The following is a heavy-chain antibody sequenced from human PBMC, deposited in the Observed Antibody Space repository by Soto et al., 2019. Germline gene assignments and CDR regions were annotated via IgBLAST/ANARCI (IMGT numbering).Heavy chain of an antibody. D-gene: IGHD3-10*01. CDR3: AKDMSGRGSFYDVHGLNV. V-gene: IGHV3-9*01. J-gene: IGHJ6*02. CDR1: KFTFDDYA. CDR2: ISWNGGSI. Sequence: GGSLRLSCAVSKFTFDDYAMHWVRQDPGKGLEWVSGISWNGGSIGYADSVKARFTISRDNAKNSLYLQMNSLRVEDTAVYYCAKDMSGRGSFYDVHGLNVWGQGTTVTGAS.